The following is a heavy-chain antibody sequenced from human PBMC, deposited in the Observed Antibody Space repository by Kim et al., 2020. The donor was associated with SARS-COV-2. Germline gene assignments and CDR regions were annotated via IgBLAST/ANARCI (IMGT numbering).Heavy chain of an antibody. CDR1: GFTFSSYW. V-gene: IGHV3-74*01. CDR3: AREMRSTSWYPAIDY. D-gene: IGHD6-13*01. Sequence: GGSLRLSCAASGFTFSSYWMHWVRQAPGKGLMWVSRINSDWISTNYADSVKGRFTISRDNAKNTLYLQMSGLRAEDTALYYCAREMRSTSWYPAIDYWG. CDR2: INSDWIST. J-gene: IGHJ4*01.